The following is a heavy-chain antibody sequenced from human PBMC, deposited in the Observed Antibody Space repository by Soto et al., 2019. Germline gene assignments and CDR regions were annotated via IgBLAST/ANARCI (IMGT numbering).Heavy chain of an antibody. D-gene: IGHD3-9*01. V-gene: IGHV2-70*11. CDR3: ARTTGYYPYYYMDV. CDR1: GFSLSTSGMC. J-gene: IGHJ6*03. CDR2: IDWDDDK. Sequence: SGPTLVNPTQTLTLTCTFSGFSLSTSGMCVSWIRQPPGKALEWLARIDWDDDKYYSTSLKTRLTISKDTSKNRVVLTMTNMDPVDTATYYCARTTGYYPYYYMDVWGKGTTVTVSS.